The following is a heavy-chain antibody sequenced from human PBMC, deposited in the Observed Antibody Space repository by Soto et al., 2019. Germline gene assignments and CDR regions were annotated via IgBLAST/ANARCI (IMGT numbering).Heavy chain of an antibody. D-gene: IGHD6-19*01. CDR1: GFTFRDYY. CDR3: LIGLGLVLPGGWAS. CDR2: ISSSGSTI. V-gene: IGHV3-11*01. Sequence: GGSLRLSCAASGFTFRDYYMSWIRQAPGKGLEWISYISSSGSTIYYADSVKGRFTISRDNAKNSLFLQMNSLRAEDTAVYYCLIGLGLVLPGGWASWGQGTLVTVSS. J-gene: IGHJ5*02.